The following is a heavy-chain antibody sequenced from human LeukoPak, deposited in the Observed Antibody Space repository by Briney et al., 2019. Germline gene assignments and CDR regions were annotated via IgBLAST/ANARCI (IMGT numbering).Heavy chain of an antibody. Sequence: PSETLSLTCTVSGGSISSYYWMWIRQPPGKGLVGIGYIYYSGSNNYNPSLKSRVTISVDTSKPQFSLKMSSVTAADTAVYYCARELGGYYGSGSYNWFDPWGQGTLVTVSS. D-gene: IGHD3-10*01. V-gene: IGHV4-59*01. J-gene: IGHJ5*02. CDR1: GGSISSYY. CDR2: IYYSGSN. CDR3: ARELGGYYGSGSYNWFDP.